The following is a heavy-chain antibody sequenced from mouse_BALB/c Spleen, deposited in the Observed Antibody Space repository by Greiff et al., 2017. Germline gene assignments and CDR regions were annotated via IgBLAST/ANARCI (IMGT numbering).Heavy chain of an antibody. D-gene: IGHD1-2*01. V-gene: IGHV3-2*02. CDR1: GYSITSDYA. CDR3: ARDPLLRPYAMDY. Sequence: EVKLMESGPGLVKPSQSLSLTCTVTGYSITSDYAWNWIRQFPGNKLEWMGYISYSGSTSYNPSLKSRISITRDTSKNQFFLQLNSVTTEDTATYYCARDPLLRPYAMDYWGQGTSVTVSS. J-gene: IGHJ4*01. CDR2: ISYSGST.